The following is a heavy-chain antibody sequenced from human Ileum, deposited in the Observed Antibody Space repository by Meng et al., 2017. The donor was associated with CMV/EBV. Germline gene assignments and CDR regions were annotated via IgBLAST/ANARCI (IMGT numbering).Heavy chain of an antibody. V-gene: IGHV3-74*01. Sequence: GESLKISCAASGFTFSSYWMHWVRQAPGKGLVWVSRIKSDGSSTSYADSVKGRFTISRDNAKNTLYLQMNSLRAEDTAVYYCARWSGNCSSTSCRYYFDYWGHGTLVTVAS. CDR3: ARWSGNCSSTSCRYYFDY. J-gene: IGHJ4*01. CDR2: IKSDGSST. CDR1: GFTFSSYW. D-gene: IGHD2-2*01.